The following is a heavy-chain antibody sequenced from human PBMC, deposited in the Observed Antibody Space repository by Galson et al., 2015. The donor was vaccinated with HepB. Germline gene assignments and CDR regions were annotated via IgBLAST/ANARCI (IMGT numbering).Heavy chain of an antibody. CDR2: IDPPDSYT. CDR1: GYSFTSYW. D-gene: IGHD1-26*01. V-gene: IGHV5-10-1*01. J-gene: IGHJ6*02. CDR3: ARREKPPVGGLDYYGMDV. Sequence: QSGAEVKKPGESLRISCKGSGYSFTSYWISWVRKMPGKGLEWMGRIDPPDSYTKYSPSFQGHVTLSVDKSISTAYLPWSSLKASDTARDFCARREKPPVGGLDYYGMDVWGQGTTVTVSS.